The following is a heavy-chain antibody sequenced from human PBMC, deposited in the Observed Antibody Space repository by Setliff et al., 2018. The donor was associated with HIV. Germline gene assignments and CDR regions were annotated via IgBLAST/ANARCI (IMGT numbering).Heavy chain of an antibody. CDR2: IIPIYGTA. CDR1: GDIFSRYG. D-gene: IGHD1-26*01. J-gene: IGHJ3*02. Sequence: AVKVSCKDSGDIFSRYGISWVRQAPGQGLEWMGGIIPIYGTANSAQKFQGRVTITADESTSTAYMELSTPRSEDTAVYFCARDGGYSGHQWFGDAFDIWGQGTMVTVSS. V-gene: IGHV1-69*13. CDR3: ARDGGYSGHQWFGDAFDI.